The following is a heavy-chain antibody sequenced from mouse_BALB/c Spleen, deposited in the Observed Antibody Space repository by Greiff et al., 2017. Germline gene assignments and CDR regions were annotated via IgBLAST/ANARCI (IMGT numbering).Heavy chain of an antibody. D-gene: IGHD2-3*01. V-gene: IGHV14-3*02. Sequence: EVKLVESGAELVKPGASVKLSCTASGFNIKDTYMHWVKQRPEQGLEWIGRIDPANGNTKYDPKFQGKATITADTSSNTAYLQLSSLTSEDTAVYYCASDGRFAYWGQGTLVTVSA. J-gene: IGHJ3*01. CDR1: GFNIKDTY. CDR2: IDPANGNT. CDR3: ASDGRFAY.